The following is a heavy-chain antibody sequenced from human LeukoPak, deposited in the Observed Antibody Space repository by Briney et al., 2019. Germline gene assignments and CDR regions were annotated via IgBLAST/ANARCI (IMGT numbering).Heavy chain of an antibody. CDR1: GFSFSRFG. D-gene: IGHD6-19*01. V-gene: IGHV3-30*18. CDR3: AKDIHSSGWPDAFDI. CDR2: ISDDGSNQ. Sequence: QTGGSLRLSCAGSGFSFSRFGMHYFRQAPGKGLEWVAVISDDGSNQYYADSVKGRFTISRDNSKNTLYLQMNSLRAEDTAVYYCAKDIHSSGWPDAFDIWGQGTMVTVSS. J-gene: IGHJ3*02.